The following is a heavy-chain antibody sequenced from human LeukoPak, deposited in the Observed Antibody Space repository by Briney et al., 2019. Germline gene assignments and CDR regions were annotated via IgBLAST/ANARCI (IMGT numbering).Heavy chain of an antibody. D-gene: IGHD3-22*01. Sequence: PGGSLRLSCAASGFTFSSYAMHWVRQAPGKGLEWAAVISYDGSNKYYADSVKGRFTISRDNSKNTLYLQMNSLRAEDTAVYYCARTTEYYYDSSGYYLDYWGQGTLVTVSS. J-gene: IGHJ4*02. CDR1: GFTFSSYA. V-gene: IGHV3-30*04. CDR3: ARTTEYYYDSSGYYLDY. CDR2: ISYDGSNK.